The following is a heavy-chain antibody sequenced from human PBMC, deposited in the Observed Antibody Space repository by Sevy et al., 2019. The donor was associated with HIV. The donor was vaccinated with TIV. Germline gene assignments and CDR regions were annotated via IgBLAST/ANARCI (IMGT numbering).Heavy chain of an antibody. Sequence: SETLSLTCTVSGGSISSSSYYWGWIRQPPGKGLEWIGSIYYSGSTYYNPSLKSRVTISVDTSKNQFSLKLSSVTAADTAVYYCARLSGYSNYVYHYGMDVWGQWTTVTVSS. V-gene: IGHV4-39*01. CDR3: ARLSGYSNYVYHYGMDV. CDR1: GGSISSSSYY. J-gene: IGHJ6*02. CDR2: IYYSGST. D-gene: IGHD4-4*01.